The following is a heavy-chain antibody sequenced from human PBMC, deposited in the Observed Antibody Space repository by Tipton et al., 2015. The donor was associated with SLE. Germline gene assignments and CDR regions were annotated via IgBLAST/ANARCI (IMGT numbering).Heavy chain of an antibody. V-gene: IGHV4-39*07. CDR3: ASGILTGNAAFDV. D-gene: IGHD3-9*01. J-gene: IGHJ3*01. CDR1: GISIGSDSHH. Sequence: TLSLTCTVSGISIGSDSHHWSWIRQPPGKGLEWIGEINHSGSTNYNPSLKSRVTISVDTSKNQFSLKLRSVTAADTAVYYCASGILTGNAAFDVWGQGTMVTVSP. CDR2: INHSGST.